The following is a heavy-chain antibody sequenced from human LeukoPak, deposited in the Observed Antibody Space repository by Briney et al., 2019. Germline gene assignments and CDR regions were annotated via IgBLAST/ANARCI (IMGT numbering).Heavy chain of an antibody. Sequence: GESLKISCKASGYTFTNYWIGWVRQMPGKGLEWLGIIYPGDSDTRYSPSFRGQVIISADKSIRTAYLQWTSLKASDTAMYYCARHTGEGSHFQHWGQGSLVTVSS. CDR2: IYPGDSDT. CDR1: GYTFTNYW. CDR3: ARHTGEGSHFQH. D-gene: IGHD3-16*01. J-gene: IGHJ1*01. V-gene: IGHV5-51*01.